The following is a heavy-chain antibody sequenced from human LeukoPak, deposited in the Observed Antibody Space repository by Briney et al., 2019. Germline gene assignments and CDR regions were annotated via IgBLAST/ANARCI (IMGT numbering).Heavy chain of an antibody. CDR2: IYLADSDT. Sequence: GESLKTSCKGSGYSFTSYWIGWVRQMPGKGLEWMGIIYLADSDTRYSPSFQGQVTISADKSISTAYLQWSSLKASDTAMYYCARRREQSSSRFSNWFDPWGQGTLVTASS. D-gene: IGHD6-13*01. J-gene: IGHJ5*02. V-gene: IGHV5-51*01. CDR1: GYSFTSYW. CDR3: ARRREQSSSRFSNWFDP.